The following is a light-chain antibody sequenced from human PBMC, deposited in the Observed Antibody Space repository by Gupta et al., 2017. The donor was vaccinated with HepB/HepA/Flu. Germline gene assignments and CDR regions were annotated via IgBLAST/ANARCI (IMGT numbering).Light chain of an antibody. V-gene: IGKV6D-21*02. J-gene: IGKJ1*01. Sequence: IVLTQSPDFQSVTPKEKVTITCRASQNIGSSLNWYQQKPEQSPKLLIKYSSQSSSGVPSRFSGSASGTDFTLTINVRDAEDVAAYYCEQSRSLPRTFGQGTKVEIK. CDR1: QNIGSS. CDR2: YSS. CDR3: EQSRSLPRT.